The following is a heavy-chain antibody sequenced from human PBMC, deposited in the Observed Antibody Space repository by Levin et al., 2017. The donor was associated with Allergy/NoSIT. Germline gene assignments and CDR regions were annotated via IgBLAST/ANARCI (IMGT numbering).Heavy chain of an antibody. J-gene: IGHJ4*02. D-gene: IGHD3-10*01. CDR2: IVDSGAST. CDR1: GFTFSSYA. CDR3: TKDDLFARGATYRYSGFDS. V-gene: IGHV3-23*01. Sequence: PGGSLRLSCAASGFTFSSYALSCVRQAPGKGLEWVSGIVDSGASTYYADSVKGRFTISRDNSKNTLYLQMNSLRAEDTAMYYCTKDDLFARGATYRYSGFDSWGQGTLVTVSS.